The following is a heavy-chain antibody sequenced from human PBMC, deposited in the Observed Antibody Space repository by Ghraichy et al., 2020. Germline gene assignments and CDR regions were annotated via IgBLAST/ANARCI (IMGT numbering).Heavy chain of an antibody. V-gene: IGHV3-30-3*01. D-gene: IGHD2-15*01. CDR1: GFTFSSYA. J-gene: IGHJ5*02. Sequence: GESLNISCAASGFTFSSYAMHWVRQAPGKGLEWVAVISYDGSNKYYADSVKGRFTISRDNSKNTLYLQMNSLRAEDTAVYYCARGSRIIPIVWWFDPWGQGTLVTVSS. CDR3: ARGSRIIPIVWWFDP. CDR2: ISYDGSNK.